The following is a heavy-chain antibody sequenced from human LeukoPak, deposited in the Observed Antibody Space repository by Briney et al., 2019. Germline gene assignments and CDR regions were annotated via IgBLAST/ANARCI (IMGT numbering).Heavy chain of an antibody. V-gene: IGHV4-4*02. Sequence: PSGTLSLTCAVSGVSVRSYNYWSWVRQPPGKSLEWLGEVYHSGSTIYNPSLESRITISMDTSKNQFSLKLNSVTAADTAVYYCARHYGPWGQGTLVTVSS. CDR1: GVSVRSYNY. CDR2: VYHSGST. J-gene: IGHJ5*02. D-gene: IGHD3-16*01. CDR3: ARHYGP.